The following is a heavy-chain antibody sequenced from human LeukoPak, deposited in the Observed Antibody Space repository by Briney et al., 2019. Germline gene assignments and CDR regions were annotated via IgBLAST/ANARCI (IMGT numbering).Heavy chain of an antibody. D-gene: IGHD3-9*01. V-gene: IGHV3-21*01. Sequence: GGSLTLSYAASGFTFSSYSMNWLRQPPGKGLEWVLSINSSSSNIYYEDSQNGRLTTARHNARHSQYLQMPGVRAEDRAVYYCARDYDILTGYDAFDMWGRGTRVSVFS. CDR2: INSSSSNI. CDR3: ARDYDILTGYDAFDM. J-gene: IGHJ3*02. CDR1: GFTFSSYS.